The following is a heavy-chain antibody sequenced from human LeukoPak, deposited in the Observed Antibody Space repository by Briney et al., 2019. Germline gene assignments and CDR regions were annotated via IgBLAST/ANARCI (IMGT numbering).Heavy chain of an antibody. CDR2: IYSGGST. D-gene: IGHD6-13*01. Sequence: GGSLRLSCAASRFTVSSNYMSWVRQAPGKGLEWVSVIYSGGSTYYAASVKGRFAISRDNSKDTLYLEMHSLRSDDTAVYYCARGLIAEEFFRHWGQGTLVTVSS. V-gene: IGHV3-66*02. J-gene: IGHJ1*01. CDR3: ARGLIAEEFFRH. CDR1: RFTVSSNY.